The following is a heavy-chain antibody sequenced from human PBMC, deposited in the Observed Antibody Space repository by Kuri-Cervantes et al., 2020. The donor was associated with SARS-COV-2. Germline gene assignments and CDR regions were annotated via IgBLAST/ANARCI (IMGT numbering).Heavy chain of an antibody. J-gene: IGHJ6*02. V-gene: IGHV3-33*08. Sequence: GESLKISCAASGFTFGFYWTTWVRQAPGKGLEWVAVIWYDGGNKYYVDSVQGRFTISRDNSKNTLDLQMKSLSAEDTAVYYCSAEQVAAYGMDVWGQGTTVTVSS. CDR1: GFTFGFYW. CDR2: IWYDGGNK. D-gene: IGHD1-14*01. CDR3: SAEQVAAYGMDV.